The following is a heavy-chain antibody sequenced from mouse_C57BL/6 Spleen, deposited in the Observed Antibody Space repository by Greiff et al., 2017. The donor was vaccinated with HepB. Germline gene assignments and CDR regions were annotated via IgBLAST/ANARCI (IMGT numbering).Heavy chain of an antibody. J-gene: IGHJ4*01. Sequence: EVMLVESEGGLVQPGSSMKLSCTASGFTFSDYYMAWVRQVPEKGLEWVANINYDGSSTYYLDSLKSRFIISRDNAKNILYLQMSSLKSEDTATYYCARLLWPYAMGYWGQGTSVTVSS. D-gene: IGHD1-1*02. CDR3: ARLLWPYAMGY. CDR2: INYDGSST. CDR1: GFTFSDYY. V-gene: IGHV5-16*01.